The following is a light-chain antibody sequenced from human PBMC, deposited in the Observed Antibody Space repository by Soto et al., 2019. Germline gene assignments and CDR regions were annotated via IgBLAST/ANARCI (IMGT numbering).Light chain of an antibody. CDR3: QQTYTTPQT. Sequence: DIQMTQSPSSLSAFVGDRVTITCRASQSISDYLNWYQQKVGKAPKLLIYAASTLQSGVPSRFSGSGSGKDFTLTISSLQPEDFATYYCQQTYTTPQTFGQGTKLEI. CDR1: QSISDY. CDR2: AAS. J-gene: IGKJ2*01. V-gene: IGKV1-39*01.